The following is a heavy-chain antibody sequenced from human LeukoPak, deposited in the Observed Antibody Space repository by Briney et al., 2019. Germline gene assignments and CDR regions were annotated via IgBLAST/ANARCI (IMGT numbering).Heavy chain of an antibody. CDR2: IYYSGST. CDR1: GGSISSYY. CDR3: ARARGITMIAPRWFDP. V-gene: IGHV4-59*01. D-gene: IGHD3-22*01. J-gene: IGHJ5*02. Sequence: SETLSLTCTVSGGSISSYYWSWIRQPPGKGLEWIGYIYYSGSTNYNPSLKSRVTMSVDTSKNQFSLKLSSVTAADTAVYYCARARGITMIAPRWFDPWGQGTLVTVSS.